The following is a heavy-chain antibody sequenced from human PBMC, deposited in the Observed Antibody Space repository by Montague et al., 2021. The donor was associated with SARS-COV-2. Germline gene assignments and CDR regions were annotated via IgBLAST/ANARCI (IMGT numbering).Heavy chain of an antibody. CDR1: GGSISSGNYY. CDR2: IYYSGST. CDR3: ARSYCGGNCPTFYYGMDV. V-gene: IGHV4-30-4*01. Sequence: LSLTCTVSGGSISSGNYYWSWIRQPPGKGLEWIGYIYYSGSTFYNPSLKSRVTISVDTSKNQFSLELSSVTAADTAVYYCARSYCGGNCPTFYYGMDVWGQGTTVTVSS. D-gene: IGHD2-21*02. J-gene: IGHJ6*02.